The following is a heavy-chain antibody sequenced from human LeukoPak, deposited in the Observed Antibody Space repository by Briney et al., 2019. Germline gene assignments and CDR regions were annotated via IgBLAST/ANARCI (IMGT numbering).Heavy chain of an antibody. CDR3: ARVMVRGVRAPSSYYFDY. D-gene: IGHD3-10*01. J-gene: IGHJ4*02. CDR2: IIPNSGGT. CDR1: GYTFTGYY. Sequence: ASVKVSCKASGYTFTGYYMHWVRQAPGQGLEWMGWIIPNSGGTNYAQKFQGRVTMTRDTSISTAYMELSRLRSDDTAVYYCARVMVRGVRAPSSYYFDYWGQGTLVTVSS. V-gene: IGHV1-2*02.